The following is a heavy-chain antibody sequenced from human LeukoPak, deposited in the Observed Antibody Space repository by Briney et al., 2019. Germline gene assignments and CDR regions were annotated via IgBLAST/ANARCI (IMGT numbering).Heavy chain of an antibody. Sequence: GGSLRLSCAASGFTFSSYAMHWVRQAPGKGLEYVSAISSNGGSTYYANSVKGRFTISRDNSKNTLYLQMGSLRAEDMAVYYCARAGGVWGSYRYYGYWGQGTLVTVSS. CDR1: GFTFSSYA. CDR3: ARAGGVWGSYRYYGY. V-gene: IGHV3-64*01. J-gene: IGHJ4*02. D-gene: IGHD3-16*02. CDR2: ISSNGGST.